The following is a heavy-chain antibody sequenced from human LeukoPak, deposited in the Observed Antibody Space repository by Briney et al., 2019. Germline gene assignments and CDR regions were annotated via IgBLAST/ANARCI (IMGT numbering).Heavy chain of an antibody. CDR3: ARGGLYGDYRNFYFDY. Sequence: SSVKVSCKASGGTFSSYAISWVRQAPGQGLEWMGGIIPIFGTANYAQKFQGRVTITADESTSTAYMELSSLRSEDTAVYYCARGGLYGDYRNFYFDYWGQGTLVTVSS. CDR2: IIPIFGTA. V-gene: IGHV1-69*01. J-gene: IGHJ4*02. CDR1: GGTFSSYA. D-gene: IGHD4-17*01.